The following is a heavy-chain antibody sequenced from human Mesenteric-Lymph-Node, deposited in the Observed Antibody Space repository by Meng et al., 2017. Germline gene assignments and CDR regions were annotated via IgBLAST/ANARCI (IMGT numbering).Heavy chain of an antibody. J-gene: IGHJ5*02. CDR2: INPSGGST. D-gene: IGHD6-13*01. Sequence: ASVKVSCKASGYTFTSYYMHWVRQAPGQGLEWMGIINPSGGSTSYAQKFQGRVTMTRDTSTSTAYMELRSLRSDDAAVYYCARDQGIVWQQRYWFDPWGQGTLVTVSS. CDR3: ARDQGIVWQQRYWFDP. V-gene: IGHV1-46*01. CDR1: GYTFTSYY.